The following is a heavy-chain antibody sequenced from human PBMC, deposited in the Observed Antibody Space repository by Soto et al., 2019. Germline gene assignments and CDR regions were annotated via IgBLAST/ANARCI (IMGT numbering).Heavy chain of an antibody. J-gene: IGHJ4*02. D-gene: IGHD2-15*01. CDR3: VRVVAIPGSPDN. CDR2: IVPIVDTS. Sequence: QVQLVQSGAEVRQPASSVKVSCKTSGGTFSSYAISWVRQAPGQGLEWMGGIVPIVDTSTYAQKFQGRVTITAAESTITVSMELSSLRSDDTAVYYCVRVVAIPGSPDNWGQGTLVTVSS. V-gene: IGHV1-69*12. CDR1: GGTFSSYA.